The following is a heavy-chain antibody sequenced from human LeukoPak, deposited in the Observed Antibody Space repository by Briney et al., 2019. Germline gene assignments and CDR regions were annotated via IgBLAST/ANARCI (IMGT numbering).Heavy chain of an antibody. V-gene: IGHV3-23*01. CDR2: ISGGGDTT. D-gene: IGHD6-6*01. CDR1: GFTFSSYA. CDR3: AGISYSGTWPVGY. J-gene: IGHJ4*02. Sequence: GGSLRLSCAASGFTFSSYAMSWVRQAPGKGPEWVSAISGGGDTTYTADSVKGRFTISRDNYKNTIYLQMNSLTPEDTAVYYCAGISYSGTWPVGYWGQGTLVTVTA.